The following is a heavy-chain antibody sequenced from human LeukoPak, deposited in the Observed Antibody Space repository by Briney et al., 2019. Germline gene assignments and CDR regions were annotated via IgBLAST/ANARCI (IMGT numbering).Heavy chain of an antibody. D-gene: IGHD1-26*01. CDR3: ARQTQSGSWKLDY. Sequence: SETLSLTCTVSGGSITSYYWSWIRQPPGKGLEWIGYIYYSGSTSYNPSLKSRVTISVVTSKNQFSLELNSVTAADTAVYYCARQTQSGSWKLDYWGQGTLVTVSS. CDR2: IYYSGST. J-gene: IGHJ4*02. V-gene: IGHV4-59*08. CDR1: GGSITSYY.